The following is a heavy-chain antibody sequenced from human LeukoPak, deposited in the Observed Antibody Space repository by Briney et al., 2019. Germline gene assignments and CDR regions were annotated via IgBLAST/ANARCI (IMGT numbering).Heavy chain of an antibody. V-gene: IGHV3-23*01. Sequence: GGSLRLSCAASGFTFSSYAMSWVRQAPGKGLEWVSAISGSGGSTHYADSVKGRFTISRDNSKNTLYLQMNSLRAEDTAVYSFAKVFTRLGESPNYFDSWGKEPLVTVSS. D-gene: IGHD3-16*01. CDR3: AKVFTRLGESPNYFDS. J-gene: IGHJ4*02. CDR1: GFTFSSYA. CDR2: ISGSGGST.